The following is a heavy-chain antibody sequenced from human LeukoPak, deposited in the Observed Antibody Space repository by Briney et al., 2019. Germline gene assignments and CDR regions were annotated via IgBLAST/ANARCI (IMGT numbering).Heavy chain of an antibody. J-gene: IGHJ6*03. V-gene: IGHV3-48*01. D-gene: IGHD2/OR15-2a*01. CDR3: ARDDVIRQGLTFYYYYYMDV. CDR2: ISSSSSTI. Sequence: PGGSLRLSCAASGFTFSSYSMNWVRQAPGKGLEWVSYISSSSSTIYYADSVKGRFTISRDNAKNSLYLEMNSLRAEDTAVYYCARDDVIRQGLTFYYYYYMDVWGKGTTVTVSS. CDR1: GFTFSSYS.